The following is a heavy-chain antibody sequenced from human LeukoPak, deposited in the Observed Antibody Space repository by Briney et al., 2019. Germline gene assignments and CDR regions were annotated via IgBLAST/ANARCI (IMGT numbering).Heavy chain of an antibody. CDR3: ARQTRNGYNPFDY. CDR2: IYPGDSNT. CDR1: GYSFASYW. V-gene: IGHV5-51*01. J-gene: IGHJ4*02. D-gene: IGHD5-24*01. Sequence: LGESLKISCKGSGYSFASYWIGWVRQMPGKGLEWMGIIYPGDSNTKYSPSFQGQVTISADKSISPAYLQWCSLKASDTAMYYCARQTRNGYNPFDYWGQGTLVTVSS.